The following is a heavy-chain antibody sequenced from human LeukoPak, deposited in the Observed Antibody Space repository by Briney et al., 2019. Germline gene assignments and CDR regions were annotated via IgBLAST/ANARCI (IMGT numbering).Heavy chain of an antibody. Sequence: PGGSLRLSCAASGFTFSSYAMHWVRQAPGKGLEWVAVISYDGSNKYYADSVKGRFTISRDNSKNTLYLQMNSLRAEDTAVYYCARCPGSGWYSHYFDYWGQGTLVTVSS. CDR1: GFTFSSYA. V-gene: IGHV3-30*04. J-gene: IGHJ4*02. CDR3: ARCPGSGWYSHYFDY. D-gene: IGHD6-19*01. CDR2: ISYDGSNK.